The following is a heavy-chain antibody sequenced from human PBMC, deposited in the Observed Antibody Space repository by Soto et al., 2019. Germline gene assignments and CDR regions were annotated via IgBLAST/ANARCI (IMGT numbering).Heavy chain of an antibody. CDR1: GFTFSSYA. CDR2: ISGSGGNT. J-gene: IGHJ4*02. Sequence: GGSLRLSCAASGFTFSSYAMSWVRQAPGKGLEWVSAISGSGGNTYYADSVKGRFTISRDNSKNTLYLQMNSLRAEDTAVYYCAKARAQYYDFWSGYPVDYWGQGTLVTVSS. CDR3: AKARAQYYDFWSGYPVDY. V-gene: IGHV3-23*01. D-gene: IGHD3-3*01.